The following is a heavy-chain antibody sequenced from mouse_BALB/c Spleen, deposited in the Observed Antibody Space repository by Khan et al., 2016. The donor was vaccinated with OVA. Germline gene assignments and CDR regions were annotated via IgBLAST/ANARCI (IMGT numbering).Heavy chain of an antibody. V-gene: IGHV1-7*01. CDR2: INPTSGYT. Sequence: QVQLQESGAERAKPGASVKMSCKASGYTFTTYWMHWVKQRPGQGLEWIGYINPTSGYTDYNEKFKDRATLSAEKSSSTAYMQLSSLTSEDSAVYYCTRDRIDYWGQGTTLTVSS. J-gene: IGHJ2*01. CDR3: TRDRIDY. CDR1: GYTFTTYW.